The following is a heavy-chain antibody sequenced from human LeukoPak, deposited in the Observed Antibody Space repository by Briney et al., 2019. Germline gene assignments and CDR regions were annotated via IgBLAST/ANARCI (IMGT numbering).Heavy chain of an antibody. CDR2: ISFDGSNK. Sequence: QTGGSLRLSCAASGFTFSNYGMHWVRQAPGKGLEWVASISFDGSNKNYADSVKGRFTISRDNSKNTLSLQMNSLRGEDTALYYCAKDLRAGYAFDYWGQGTLVTVSS. CDR3: AKDLRAGYAFDY. J-gene: IGHJ4*02. V-gene: IGHV3-30*02. CDR1: GFTFSNYG. D-gene: IGHD5-18*01.